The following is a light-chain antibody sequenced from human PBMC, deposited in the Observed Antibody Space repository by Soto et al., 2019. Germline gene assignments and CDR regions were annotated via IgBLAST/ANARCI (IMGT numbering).Light chain of an antibody. CDR2: GVT. CDR3: SSYTSASTLLYL. CDR1: SSDVGCYNY. Sequence: QSALTQPASVSGSPGQSITISCTGTSSDVGCYNYVSWYQQHPGIAPKLLIYGVTNRPSGVSPRFSGSKSGNTASLTISGLQAEDEADYHCSSYTSASTLLYLFGTGTKLTVL. J-gene: IGLJ1*01. V-gene: IGLV2-14*01.